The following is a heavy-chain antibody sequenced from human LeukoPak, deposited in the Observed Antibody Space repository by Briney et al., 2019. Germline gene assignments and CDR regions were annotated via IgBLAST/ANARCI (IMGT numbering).Heavy chain of an antibody. J-gene: IGHJ5*02. CDR1: GSPFGTAW. CDR2: IERKTDGGTT. CDR3: VSLSGSYYSAYNWFDP. V-gene: IGHV3-15*04. D-gene: IGHD1-26*01. Sequence: GGSLSLSCSASGSPFGTAWWTGVGQPPGKGWDWVGLIERKTDGGTTDYAAPVKGRFTMPRDDSTNTLYLQMNSLKTEETAVYYCVSLSGSYYSAYNWFDPWGQGTLVTVSS.